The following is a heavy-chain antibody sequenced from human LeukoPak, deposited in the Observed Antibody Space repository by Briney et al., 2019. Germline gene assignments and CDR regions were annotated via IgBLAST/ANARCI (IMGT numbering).Heavy chain of an antibody. Sequence: GGSLRLSCAASGFTFSSCAMSWVRQAPGKGLEWVSAISGSGGSTYYADSVKGRFTISRDNSKNTLYLQMNSLRAEDTAVYYCAKGYFDLLGPLYYFDYWGQGTLVTVSS. CDR3: AKGYFDLLGPLYYFDY. V-gene: IGHV3-23*01. J-gene: IGHJ4*02. CDR2: ISGSGGST. D-gene: IGHD3-9*01. CDR1: GFTFSSCA.